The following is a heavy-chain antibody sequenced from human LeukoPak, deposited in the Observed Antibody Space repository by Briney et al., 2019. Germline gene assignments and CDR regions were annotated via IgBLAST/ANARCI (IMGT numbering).Heavy chain of an antibody. Sequence: SQTLSLTCTVSGGSISSGGYSWSWIRQHPGKGLEWIGYIYYSGSTYYNPSLKSRVTISVDTSKNQFSLKLSSVTAADTAVYYCARTAVNYYDSSGYPDYWGQGTLVTVSS. D-gene: IGHD3-22*01. CDR3: ARTAVNYYDSSGYPDY. CDR2: IYYSGST. J-gene: IGHJ4*02. V-gene: IGHV4-31*03. CDR1: GGSISSGGYS.